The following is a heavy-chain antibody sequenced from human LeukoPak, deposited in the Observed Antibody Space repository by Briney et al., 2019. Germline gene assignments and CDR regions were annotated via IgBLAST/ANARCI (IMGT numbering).Heavy chain of an antibody. CDR3: ARIDQAPSAIFYYYYGMDV. Sequence: PGRSLSLSCAASGFTFISYWMHWVRPAPGKGLVWVSRINSDGSSTSYADSVKGRFTISRDNAKNTLYLQMNSLRAEDTAVYYCARIDQAPSAIFYYYYGMDVWGQGTTVTVSS. J-gene: IGHJ6*02. V-gene: IGHV3-74*01. CDR2: INSDGSST. CDR1: GFTFISYW. D-gene: IGHD3-3*01.